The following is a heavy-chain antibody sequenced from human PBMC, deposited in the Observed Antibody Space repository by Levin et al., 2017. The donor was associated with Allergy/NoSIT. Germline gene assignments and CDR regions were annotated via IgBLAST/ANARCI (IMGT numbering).Heavy chain of an antibody. J-gene: IGHJ3*02. D-gene: IGHD1-1*01. V-gene: IGHV2-70*01. CDR3: ERTSRGSNGDAFEI. CDR2: IDWDDDK. Sequence: QTLSLTCTFSGFSLSTSGMCVNWIRQPPGKALEWLALIDWDDDKYYSTSLKTRLTISKDTPTNQVLLTMTNIDPVDTATYYGERTSRGSNGDAFEIWGQGTMVTVSS. CDR1: GFSLSTSGMC.